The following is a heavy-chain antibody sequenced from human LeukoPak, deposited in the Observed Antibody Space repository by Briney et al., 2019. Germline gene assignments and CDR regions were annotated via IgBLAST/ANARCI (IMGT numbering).Heavy chain of an antibody. CDR1: GFTFSSYG. CDR3: AKDIRGSTSWYGLDY. D-gene: IGHD6-13*01. Sequence: GGSLRLSCAASGFTFSSYGMSWVRQAPGKGLEWVSLISWDGGSTHYADSVKGRFTISRDNSKNSLYLQMNSLRAEDTALYYCAKDIRGSTSWYGLDYWGQGTLVTVSS. J-gene: IGHJ4*02. V-gene: IGHV3-43D*03. CDR2: ISWDGGST.